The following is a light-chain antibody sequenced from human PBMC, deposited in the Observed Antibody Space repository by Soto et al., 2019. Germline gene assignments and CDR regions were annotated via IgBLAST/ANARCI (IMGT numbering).Light chain of an antibody. V-gene: IGKV3-15*01. Sequence: EIVMTQSPATLSVSPGERATLSCRASQSVSRNLAWYQQKPGQAPRLLIYGASTRATGIPARFSGSGSGTEFTLPISSLQSEVFAVYCCQQYNNWPNTFGQTTQLEI. CDR2: GAS. J-gene: IGKJ2*01. CDR1: QSVSRN. CDR3: QQYNNWPNT.